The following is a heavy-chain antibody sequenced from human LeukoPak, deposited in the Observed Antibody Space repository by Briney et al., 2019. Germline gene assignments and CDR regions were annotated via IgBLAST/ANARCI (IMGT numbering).Heavy chain of an antibody. J-gene: IGHJ4*02. CDR2: ITSSSSAI. V-gene: IGHV3-48*01. CDR3: ARKSGSSGYPFDY. Sequence: GGSLRHSCAASGFAFSSYSMNWVRQAPGKGLEWVSYITSSSSAIYYADSVKGRFTISRDNAKNSLYLQMNSLRAEDTAVYYCARKSGSSGYPFDYWGQGTVVTVSS. D-gene: IGHD3-22*01. CDR1: GFAFSSYS.